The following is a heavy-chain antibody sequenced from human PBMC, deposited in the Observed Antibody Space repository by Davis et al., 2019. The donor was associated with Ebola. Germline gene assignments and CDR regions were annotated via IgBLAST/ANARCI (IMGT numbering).Heavy chain of an antibody. J-gene: IGHJ6*02. Sequence: PGGSLRLSCAASGFNFEDHVMHWVRQAPGKGLEWASYISWNSEMTDYGDSVKGRFTISRDNAKNSLYLQMDSLTTDDTALYYCAKEYGQHGMDVWGQGTTVTVS. CDR2: ISWNSEMT. D-gene: IGHD2-2*01. V-gene: IGHV3-9*01. CDR1: GFNFEDHV. CDR3: AKEYGQHGMDV.